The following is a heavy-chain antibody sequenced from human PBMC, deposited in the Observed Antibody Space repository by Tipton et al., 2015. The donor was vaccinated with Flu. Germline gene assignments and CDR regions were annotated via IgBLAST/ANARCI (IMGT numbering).Heavy chain of an antibody. CDR2: ITSSGSTI. Sequence: CAASEFTFSDYYMSWIRQAPGKGLEWVSLITSSGSTIYYTDSVKGRFTISRDNAQNSLYLQMNSLRAGDTAVYYCARDSPLRVRRSKAARPGAYFYYGMDVWGQGTTVPGPS. J-gene: IGHJ6*02. CDR3: ARDSPLRVRRSKAARPGAYFYYGMDV. CDR1: EFTFSDYY. V-gene: IGHV3-11*01. D-gene: IGHD6-6*01.